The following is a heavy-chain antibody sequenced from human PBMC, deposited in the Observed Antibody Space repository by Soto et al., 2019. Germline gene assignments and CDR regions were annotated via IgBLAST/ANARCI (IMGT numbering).Heavy chain of an antibody. CDR2: INHRRST. CDR3: VRSLGCLQYSWFDP. Sequence: SETLSLTCAVYGGSFSGYYWTWIRQPPGKGLEWIGEINHRRSTSYNPSLKGRVTMSIDTSKNQFSLHLSSVTAADTAVYYCVRSLGCLQYSWFDPWGQGIPVTVSS. J-gene: IGHJ5*02. D-gene: IGHD3-16*01. CDR1: GGSFSGYY. V-gene: IGHV4-34*01.